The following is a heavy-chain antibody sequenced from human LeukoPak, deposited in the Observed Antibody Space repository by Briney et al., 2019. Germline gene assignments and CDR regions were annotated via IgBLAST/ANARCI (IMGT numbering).Heavy chain of an antibody. CDR3: ARFSTRALDGMDV. CDR2: IYPRDGST. J-gene: IGHJ6*02. D-gene: IGHD2-2*01. CDR1: GYTFTSNY. V-gene: IGHV1-46*01. Sequence: ASVKVSCKASGYTFTSNYIHWVRQAPGQGLEWMGMIYPRDGSTSYAQKFQGRVTMTRDTSISTAYMELSRLRSDDTAVYYCARFSTRALDGMDVWGQGTTVTVSS.